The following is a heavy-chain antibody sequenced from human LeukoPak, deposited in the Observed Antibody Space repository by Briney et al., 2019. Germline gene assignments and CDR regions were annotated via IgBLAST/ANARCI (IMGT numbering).Heavy chain of an antibody. CDR1: GYTFTGYY. V-gene: IGHV1-2*02. CDR2: INPNSGGT. Sequence: GASVKVSCKASGYTFTGYYLHWVRQAPGQGPEWMGWINPNSGGTKYVQKFQGRVTMTRDTSITTAYMELSGLRSDDTAVYYCARSYDFWSGYYSFWGQGTLVTVSS. J-gene: IGHJ4*02. CDR3: ARSYDFWSGYYSF. D-gene: IGHD3-3*01.